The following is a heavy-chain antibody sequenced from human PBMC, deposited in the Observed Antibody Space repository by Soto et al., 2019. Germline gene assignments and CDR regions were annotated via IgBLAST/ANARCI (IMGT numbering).Heavy chain of an antibody. CDR3: AREGEGVLRYFDWFGTPDYYYGMDV. J-gene: IGHJ6*02. V-gene: IGHV3-74*01. Sequence: GGSLRLACAASGFTFSSYWMHWVRQAPGKGLVWVSRINSDGSSTSYADSVKGRFTISRDNAKNTLYLQMNSLRAEDTAVYYCAREGEGVLRYFDWFGTPDYYYGMDVWGPATTLTVSS. D-gene: IGHD3-9*01. CDR1: GFTFSSYW. CDR2: INSDGSST.